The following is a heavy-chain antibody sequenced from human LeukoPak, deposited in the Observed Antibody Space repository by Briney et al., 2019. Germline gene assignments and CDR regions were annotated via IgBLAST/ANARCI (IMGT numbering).Heavy chain of an antibody. V-gene: IGHV3-7*01. D-gene: IGHD6-13*01. Sequence: GGSLRLSCAASGFTFSNYWMSWVRQAPGKGLEWVANIKQDRSEKYYVDSVKGRFTISRDNAKNSLYLQMNSLRAEDTAVYYCARAPRSGSSWYCHYWGQGTLVTVSS. CDR3: ARAPRSGSSWYCHY. J-gene: IGHJ4*02. CDR1: GFTFSNYW. CDR2: IKQDRSEK.